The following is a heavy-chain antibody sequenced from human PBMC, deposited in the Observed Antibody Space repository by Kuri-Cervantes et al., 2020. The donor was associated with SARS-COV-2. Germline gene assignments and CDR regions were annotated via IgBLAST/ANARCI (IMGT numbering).Heavy chain of an antibody. D-gene: IGHD3-22*01. CDR3: AREGYYGGSGFYDY. Sequence: GESLKISCAASGFTFSSYAMSWVRQAPGKGLEWVSAISGSGGSTYYADSVKGRFTISRDNSKNTLYLQMNSLRAEDTAMYYCAREGYYGGSGFYDYWGQGTLVTVSS. CDR2: ISGSGGST. CDR1: GFTFSSYA. V-gene: IGHV3-23*01. J-gene: IGHJ4*02.